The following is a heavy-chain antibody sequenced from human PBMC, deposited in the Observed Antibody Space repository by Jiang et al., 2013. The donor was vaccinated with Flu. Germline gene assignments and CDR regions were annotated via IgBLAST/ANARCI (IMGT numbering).Heavy chain of an antibody. V-gene: IGHV1-69*17. CDR2: IIPIFPLT. CDR1: GGTFNNYA. CDR3: AREGSRAGIMVEGSTRRAIYKYFDP. Sequence: SGAEVRKPGSSVKISCRASGGTFNNYAISWVRQAPGQGLEWMGGIIPIFPLTDYARRVVGRLTITADISTSTVYMELSSLTLEDAGVYYCAREGSRAGIMVEGSTRRAIYKYFDPWGQGTLVTVSP. J-gene: IGHJ5*02. D-gene: IGHD2-8*01.